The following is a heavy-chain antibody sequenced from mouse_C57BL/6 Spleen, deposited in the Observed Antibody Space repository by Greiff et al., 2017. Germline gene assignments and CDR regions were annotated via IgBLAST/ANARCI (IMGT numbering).Heavy chain of an antibody. J-gene: IGHJ2*01. Sequence: VQLVESDAELVKPGASVKISCKVSGYTFTDHTIHWMKQRPEQGLEWIGYIYPRDGSTKYNEKFKGKATLTADKSSSTAYMQLNSLTSEDSAVYFCAIEYYGSSYDYFDYWGQGTTLTVSS. CDR2: IYPRDGST. D-gene: IGHD1-1*01. CDR1: GYTFTDHT. V-gene: IGHV1-78*01. CDR3: AIEYYGSSYDYFDY.